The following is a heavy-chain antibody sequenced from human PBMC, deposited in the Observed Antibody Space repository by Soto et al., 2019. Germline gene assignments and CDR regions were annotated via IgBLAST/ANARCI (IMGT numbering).Heavy chain of an antibody. Sequence: SLRLSCAASGFTFSSYGMHWVRQAPGKGLEWVAVIWYDGSNKYYADSVKGRFTISRDNSKNTLYLQMNSLRAEDTAVYYCARDGGTLPASFLDYWGQGTLVTVSS. V-gene: IGHV3-33*01. CDR1: GFTFSSYG. CDR3: ARDGGTLPASFLDY. D-gene: IGHD3-10*01. CDR2: IWYDGSNK. J-gene: IGHJ4*02.